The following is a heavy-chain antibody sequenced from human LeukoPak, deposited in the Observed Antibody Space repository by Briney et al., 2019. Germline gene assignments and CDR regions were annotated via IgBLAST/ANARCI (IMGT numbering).Heavy chain of an antibody. CDR3: ARDLRYCSSTSCDRGSDY. J-gene: IGHJ4*02. CDR1: GYTFTSYG. CDR2: ISAYNGNT. D-gene: IGHD2-2*01. Sequence: ASVKVSCKASGYTFTSYGISWVRQAPGQGLEWMGWISAYNGNTNYAQKLQGRVTMTTDTSTSTAYMELRSLRSDDTAVYYCARDLRYCSSTSCDRGSDYWGQGTLVTVSS. V-gene: IGHV1-18*01.